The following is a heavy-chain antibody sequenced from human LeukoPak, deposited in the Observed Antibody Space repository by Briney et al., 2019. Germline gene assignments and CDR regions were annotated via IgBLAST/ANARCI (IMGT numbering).Heavy chain of an antibody. J-gene: IGHJ4*02. CDR3: ARDGDYYDSSGPFDY. V-gene: IGHV4-4*02. D-gene: IGHD3-22*01. CDR2: IYHSGST. CDR1: GGSISSSNW. Sequence: SETLSLTCAVSGGSISSSNWWSWVRQPPGKGLEWIGEIYHSGSTNYNPSLKSRVTISVDKSKNQFSLKLSSVTAADTAVYYCARDGDYYDSSGPFDYWGQGTLVTVSS.